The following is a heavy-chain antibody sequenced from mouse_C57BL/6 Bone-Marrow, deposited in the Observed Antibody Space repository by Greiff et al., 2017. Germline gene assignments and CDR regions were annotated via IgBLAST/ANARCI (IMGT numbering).Heavy chain of an antibody. V-gene: IGHV1-69*01. J-gene: IGHJ3*01. Sequence: QVQLQQPGAELVMPGASVKLSCKASGYTFTSYWMHWVKQRPGQGLEWIGEIDPSDSYTTYNQKFKGKSTLTVDKSSSTAYMQLSRLASEDSAVYYCARGGYSNFAWFAYWGQGTLVTVSA. D-gene: IGHD2-5*01. CDR3: ARGGYSNFAWFAY. CDR1: GYTFTSYW. CDR2: IDPSDSYT.